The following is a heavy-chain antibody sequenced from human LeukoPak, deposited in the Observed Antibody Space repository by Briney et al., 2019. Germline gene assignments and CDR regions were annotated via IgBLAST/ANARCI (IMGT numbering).Heavy chain of an antibody. Sequence: GGSLRLSCAASGFTFSSYAMSWVRQAPGKGLEWVSAISGSGGSTYYADSVKGRFTISRDNSKNTLYLQMNSLRAEDTAVYYCAKGGGEKKSPSILIDYWGQGTLVTVSS. CDR3: AKGGGEKKSPSILIDY. CDR1: GFTFSSYA. J-gene: IGHJ4*02. D-gene: IGHD2-21*01. V-gene: IGHV3-23*01. CDR2: ISGSGGST.